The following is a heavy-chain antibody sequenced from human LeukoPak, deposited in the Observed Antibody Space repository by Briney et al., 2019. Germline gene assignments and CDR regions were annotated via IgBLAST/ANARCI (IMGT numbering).Heavy chain of an antibody. CDR2: IYTGGNT. D-gene: IGHD3-22*01. J-gene: IGHJ4*02. V-gene: IGHV3-53*01. CDR1: GFTVDSNY. CDR3: AKDMDTMMIIFNPF. Sequence: GGSLRLSCAASGFTVDSNYLSWVRQAPGKRLEWVSTIYTGGNTYYAASVKGRFTISRDFSKNTVFLHMNSLRVEDTAVYYCAKDMDTMMIIFNPFWGQGTLVTVSS.